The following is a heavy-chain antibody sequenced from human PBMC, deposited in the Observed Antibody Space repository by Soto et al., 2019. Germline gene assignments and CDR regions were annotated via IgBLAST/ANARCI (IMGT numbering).Heavy chain of an antibody. CDR1: GGSISSGGYY. J-gene: IGHJ4*02. CDR3: ARLMQLARIDY. D-gene: IGHD6-13*01. V-gene: IGHV4-31*03. Sequence: SETLSLTCTVSGGSISSGGYYWSWIRQHPGKGLEWIGYIYYSGSTYYNPSLKGRVTISVDTSKNQFSLKLSSVTAADTAVYYCARLMQLARIDYWGQGTLVTVSS. CDR2: IYYSGST.